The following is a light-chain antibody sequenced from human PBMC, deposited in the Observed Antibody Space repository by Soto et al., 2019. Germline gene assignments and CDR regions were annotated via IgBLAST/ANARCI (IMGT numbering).Light chain of an antibody. CDR3: LQGNTYPYT. V-gene: IGKV1-17*03. Sequence: DIQMTQSPSAMSASVGDRVTITCRASRGINNDLAWFQQKPGKAPKCLIYGASKLQSGVPSRFSGSASGTEFTLTLNGLQPEDFATYYCLQGNTYPYTFGQGTRVEVK. CDR1: RGINND. J-gene: IGKJ1*01. CDR2: GAS.